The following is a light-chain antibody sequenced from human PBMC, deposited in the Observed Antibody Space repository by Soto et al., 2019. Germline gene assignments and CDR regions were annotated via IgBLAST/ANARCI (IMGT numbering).Light chain of an antibody. Sequence: DIQMTQSPSSLSASVGDRVPITCRARQSISSYLNWYQQKPGKAPKLLIYAASSLQSGVPSRFSGSGSGTDFTLTISSLQPEDFATYYCQQSYSTPRTFGQGTKGEIK. CDR1: QSISSY. CDR3: QQSYSTPRT. J-gene: IGKJ1*01. CDR2: AAS. V-gene: IGKV1-39*01.